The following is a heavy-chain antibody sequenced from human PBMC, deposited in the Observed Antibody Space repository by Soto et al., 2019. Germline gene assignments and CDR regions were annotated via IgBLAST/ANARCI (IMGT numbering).Heavy chain of an antibody. J-gene: IGHJ5*02. CDR1: GFTFSSYA. D-gene: IGHD3-22*01. V-gene: IGHV3-23*01. Sequence: EVQLLESGGGLVQPGGSLRLSCAASGFTFSSYAMSWVRQAPGKGLEWVSAISGSGGSTYYADSVKGRFTISRDNSKNTLYLQMNSLRAEDTAVYYCAREATMIVVVPGSFDPWGQGTLVTVSS. CDR2: ISGSGGST. CDR3: AREATMIVVVPGSFDP.